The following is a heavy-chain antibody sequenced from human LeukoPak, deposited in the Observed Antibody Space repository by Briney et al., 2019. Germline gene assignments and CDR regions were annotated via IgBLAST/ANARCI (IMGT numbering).Heavy chain of an antibody. CDR1: RFTFSSYG. CDR2: ISGSGGST. J-gene: IGHJ4*02. V-gene: IGHV3-23*01. CDR3: AKVRCGGDCYLEY. D-gene: IGHD2-21*02. Sequence: GGTLRLSCAASRFTFSSYGMSWVRQAPGKGLEWVSGISGSGGSTYYADSAKGRFTISRDNAKNSLYLQMNTLRAEDTAIYYCAKVRCGGDCYLEYWGQGTLVTVSS.